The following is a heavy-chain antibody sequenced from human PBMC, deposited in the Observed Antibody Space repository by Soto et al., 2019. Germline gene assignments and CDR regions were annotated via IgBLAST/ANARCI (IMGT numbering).Heavy chain of an antibody. Sequence: VHMVESGGGVVQPGKSLRLSCETSGFTFKFYGMHWVRQAPGKGLECVAVISHDGNTHYYADSVKGRFTISRDNSKTTLYLLMNSLRLDDSSTYYCAKDRGGDCPDNSCYFGADYWGQGALVTVSS. D-gene: IGHD2-2*01. CDR2: ISHDGNTH. CDR3: AKDRGGDCPDNSCYFGADY. J-gene: IGHJ4*02. CDR1: GFTFKFYG. V-gene: IGHV3-30*18.